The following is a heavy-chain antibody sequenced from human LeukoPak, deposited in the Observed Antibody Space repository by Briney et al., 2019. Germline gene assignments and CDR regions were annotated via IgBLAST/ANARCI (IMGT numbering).Heavy chain of an antibody. D-gene: IGHD3-22*01. J-gene: IGHJ3*02. Sequence: GGSLRLSCTASGFTFGDYAMSWFRQAPGKGLEWVGFIRSKAYGGTTEYAASVKGRFTISRDDSKSIAYLQMNSLKTGDTAVYYCSRGGMIVVVITSDDAFDMWGQGTMVTVSS. CDR1: GFTFGDYA. CDR3: SRGGMIVVVITSDDAFDM. CDR2: IRSKAYGGTT. V-gene: IGHV3-49*03.